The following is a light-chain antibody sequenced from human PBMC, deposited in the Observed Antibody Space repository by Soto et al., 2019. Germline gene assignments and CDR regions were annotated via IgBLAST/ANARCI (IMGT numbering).Light chain of an antibody. V-gene: IGLV1-44*01. CDR1: SSNIGRNT. CDR2: RNN. Sequence: QSVLTQAPSASETPGQRVTISCSRGSSNIGRNTVNWYQQLPGTAPKLLIYRNNRRPSGVPDRFSGSKSGTSASLAISGLQSEDEADYYCAAWDDSLTDYVFGTGTKLTVL. CDR3: AAWDDSLTDYV. J-gene: IGLJ1*01.